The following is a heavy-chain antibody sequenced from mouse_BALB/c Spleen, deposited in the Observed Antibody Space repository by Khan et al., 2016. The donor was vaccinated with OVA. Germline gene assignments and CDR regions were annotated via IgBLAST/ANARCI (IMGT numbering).Heavy chain of an antibody. J-gene: IGHJ3*01. CDR2: ISSTGTYT. CDR1: GFAFNSYD. Sequence: EVKLVESGGGLVKPGGSLKLSCEVSGFAFNSYDMSLVRQTPEKRLEWVATISSTGTYTYYPDSVKGRFTISRDTARNTRYLQMSSLRSEDTALYYCTRPSYYGNPWFTYWGQGTLVTVSA. CDR3: TRPSYYGNPWFTY. D-gene: IGHD2-10*01. V-gene: IGHV5-9*02.